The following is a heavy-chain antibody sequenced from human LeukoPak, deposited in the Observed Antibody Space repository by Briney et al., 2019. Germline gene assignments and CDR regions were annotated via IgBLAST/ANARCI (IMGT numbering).Heavy chain of an antibody. CDR3: ARVTSDDAFDI. J-gene: IGHJ3*02. D-gene: IGHD2-2*01. V-gene: IGHV4-61*02. CDR1: GGSISSDSYY. CDR2: ISASGKT. Sequence: PSETLSLTCTVSGGSISSDSYYWSWIRQSAGKGLEWIGRISASGKTNYNPSLENRVTISVDTSKNQFSLKLSSVTAADTAVYYCARVTSDDAFDIWGQGTMVTVSS.